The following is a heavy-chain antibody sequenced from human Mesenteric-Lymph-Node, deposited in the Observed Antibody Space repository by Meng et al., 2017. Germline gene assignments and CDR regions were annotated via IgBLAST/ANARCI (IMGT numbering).Heavy chain of an antibody. D-gene: IGHD3-16*01. Sequence: GESLKISCAGSGFTFSSYFMTWVRQVPGRGPEWVSTMTRSGHSTYYADSVKGRFTISRDNSKNTLYLQMNRLRAEDTAVYYCARDEGSDYGPDYWGQGTLVTVSS. CDR1: GFTFSSYF. J-gene: IGHJ4*02. CDR3: ARDEGSDYGPDY. CDR2: MTRSGHST. V-gene: IGHV3-23*01.